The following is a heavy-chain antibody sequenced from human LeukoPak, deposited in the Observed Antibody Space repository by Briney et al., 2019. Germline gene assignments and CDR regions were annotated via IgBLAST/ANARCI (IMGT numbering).Heavy chain of an antibody. CDR2: IYYSGST. D-gene: IGHD3-9*01. Sequence: PSETLSLTCIVSDVSISNKSYYWGWVRQSPGKGLEWIGSIYYSGSTYYNPSLKSRVTISVDTSKNQFSLNLSSVTAADTAVYYCATSGDILTGYQKVTLAYWGQGTLVSVSS. CDR3: ATSGDILTGYQKVTLAY. V-gene: IGHV4-39*01. J-gene: IGHJ4*02. CDR1: DVSISNKSYY.